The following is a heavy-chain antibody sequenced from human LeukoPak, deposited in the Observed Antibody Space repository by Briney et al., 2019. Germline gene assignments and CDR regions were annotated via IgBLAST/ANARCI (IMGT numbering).Heavy chain of an antibody. V-gene: IGHV4-34*01. Sequence: KPSETLSLTCAVYGGSFRGYYWSWMRAPPGKGLEWIGEINHSESTNYNPSLKSRVTISVDTSKNQFSLKLRSVTAADTVVYFCARGHPVVAATHWDYWGQGTLVTVSS. J-gene: IGHJ4*02. CDR1: GGSFRGYY. D-gene: IGHD2-15*01. CDR3: ARGHPVVAATHWDY. CDR2: INHSEST.